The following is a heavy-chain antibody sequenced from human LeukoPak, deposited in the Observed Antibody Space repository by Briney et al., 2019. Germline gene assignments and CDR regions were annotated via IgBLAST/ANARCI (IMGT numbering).Heavy chain of an antibody. J-gene: IGHJ6*02. CDR3: AKNYDFWSGYYLGTYYYYGMDV. CDR1: GFTFSSYA. CDR2: ISYDGSNK. Sequence: GGSLRLSCAASGFTFSSYAMHWVRQAPGKGLEWVAVISYDGSNKYYADSVKGRFTISRDNSKNTLYLQMNSLRAEDTAVYYCAKNYDFWSGYYLGTYYYYGMDVWGQGTTVTVSS. D-gene: IGHD3-3*01. V-gene: IGHV3-30*04.